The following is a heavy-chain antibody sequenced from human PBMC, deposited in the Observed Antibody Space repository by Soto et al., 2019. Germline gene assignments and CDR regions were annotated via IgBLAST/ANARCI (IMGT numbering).Heavy chain of an antibody. Sequence: PGGSLRLSCAASGFTFSDYYMSWIRQAPGKGLEWVSYISSSGSTIYYASSVKGRFTISRDNAKNSLYLQMNSLRAEATAVYYCALASRTRHFDYWGQGTLVTVSS. D-gene: IGHD2-2*01. V-gene: IGHV3-11*01. CDR3: ALASRTRHFDY. CDR2: ISSSGSTI. J-gene: IGHJ4*02. CDR1: GFTFSDYY.